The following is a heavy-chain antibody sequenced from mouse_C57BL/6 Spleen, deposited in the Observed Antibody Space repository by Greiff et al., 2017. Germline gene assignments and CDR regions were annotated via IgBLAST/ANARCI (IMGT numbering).Heavy chain of an antibody. CDR1: GYTFTDYY. Sequence: QVQLQQSGAELVRPGASVKLSCKASGYTFTDYYINWVKQRPGQGLEWIARIYPGSGNTYYNEKFKGKATLTAEKSSSTAYMQLSSLTSEDSAVYFCARGGGLRGPNPLSPMDYWGQGTSVTVSS. D-gene: IGHD2-4*01. V-gene: IGHV1-76*01. CDR3: ARGGGLRGPNPLSPMDY. J-gene: IGHJ4*01. CDR2: IYPGSGNT.